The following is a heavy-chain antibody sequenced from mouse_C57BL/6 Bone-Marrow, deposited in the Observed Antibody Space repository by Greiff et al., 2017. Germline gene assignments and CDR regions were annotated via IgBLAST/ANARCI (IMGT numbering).Heavy chain of an antibody. Sequence: VQLQQPGAELVKPGASVKLSCKASGYTFTSYWMHWVKQRPGQGLEWIGMIHPNSGSTNNNEKFKSKATLTVDKSSSTAYMQLSSLTSEDSAVYYCARGYYCSRGGWYFDVWGTGTTVTVSS. J-gene: IGHJ1*03. CDR1: GYTFTSYW. CDR3: ARGYYCSRGGWYFDV. V-gene: IGHV1-64*01. CDR2: IHPNSGST. D-gene: IGHD1-1*01.